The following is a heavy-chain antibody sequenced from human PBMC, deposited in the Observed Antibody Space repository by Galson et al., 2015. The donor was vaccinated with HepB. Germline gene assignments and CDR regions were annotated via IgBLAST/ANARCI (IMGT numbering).Heavy chain of an antibody. J-gene: IGHJ5*02. CDR3: ARVLVQRQIAVAGTWNWFDP. Sequence: SLRLSCAASGFTFSSYSMNWVRQAPGKGLEWVSSISSSSSYIYYADSVKGRFTISRDNAKNSLYLQTNSLRAEDTAVYYCARVLVQRQIAVAGTWNWFDPWGQGTLVTVSS. D-gene: IGHD6-19*01. V-gene: IGHV3-21*01. CDR1: GFTFSSYS. CDR2: ISSSSSYI.